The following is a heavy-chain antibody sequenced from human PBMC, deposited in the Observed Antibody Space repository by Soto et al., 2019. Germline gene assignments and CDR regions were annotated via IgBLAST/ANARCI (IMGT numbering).Heavy chain of an antibody. CDR3: ARTTAVPNSLRSRYFFDY. CDR1: GGSVSDKTYY. Sequence: SETLSLTCSVSGGSVSDKTYYWSWIRQPPGKRLEWIGYAYYSGTTNYNPSLKSRVTISVDLSKNQFSLRLSSVTTADTALYYCARTTAVPNSLRSRYFFDYWGQGTLVTVSS. V-gene: IGHV4-61*01. D-gene: IGHD4-17*01. J-gene: IGHJ4*02. CDR2: AYYSGTT.